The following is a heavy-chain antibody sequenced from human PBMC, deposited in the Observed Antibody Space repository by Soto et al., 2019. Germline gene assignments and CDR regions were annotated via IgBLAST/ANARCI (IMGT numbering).Heavy chain of an antibody. D-gene: IGHD4-17*01. J-gene: IGHJ6*02. CDR1: GFTFRSDG. CDR2: VWPDGSKK. CDR3: AREEPGDYYNFYYGMDV. V-gene: IGHV3-33*01. Sequence: HVQVVESGGGVVQPGRSLRLSCATSGFTFRSDGMHWVRQAPGKGLEWVAFVWPDGSKKYYGDSVKGRFTISRDNSNNTLYLQMNSLRAEDTAIYYCAREEPGDYYNFYYGMDVWGQGTTVTVSS.